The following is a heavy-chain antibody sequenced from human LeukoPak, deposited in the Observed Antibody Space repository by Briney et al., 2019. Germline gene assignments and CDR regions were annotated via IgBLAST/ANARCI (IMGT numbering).Heavy chain of an antibody. J-gene: IGHJ4*02. CDR1: GGSTSSSSYY. V-gene: IGHV4-39*01. Sequence: SETLSLTCTVSGGSTSSSSYYWGWIRQPPGKGLEWIGSMYYSGSTYYNPSLKSRVTISVDTSKNQFSLKLNSVTAADTAVYYCASQPYYDILTGYSHFDYWGQGTLVTVSS. CDR2: MYYSGST. CDR3: ASQPYYDILTGYSHFDY. D-gene: IGHD3-9*01.